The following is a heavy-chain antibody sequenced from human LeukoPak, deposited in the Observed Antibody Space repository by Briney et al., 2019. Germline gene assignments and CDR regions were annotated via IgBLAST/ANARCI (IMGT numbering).Heavy chain of an antibody. CDR2: ISYDGSNK. CDR1: GFTFSSYG. D-gene: IGHD3-22*01. J-gene: IGHJ6*02. V-gene: IGHV3-30*18. Sequence: GRSLRLSCAASGFTFSSYGMHWVRQAPGKGLEWVAVISYDGSNKYYADSVKGRFTISRDNSKNTLCLQMNSLRAEDTAVYYCAKDLYYYDSSGYYPNYYYYGMDVWGQGTTVTVSS. CDR3: AKDLYYYDSSGYYPNYYYYGMDV.